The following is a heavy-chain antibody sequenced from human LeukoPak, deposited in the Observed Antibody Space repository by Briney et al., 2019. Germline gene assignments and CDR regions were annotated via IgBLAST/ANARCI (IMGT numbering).Heavy chain of an antibody. D-gene: IGHD6-19*01. CDR1: GYTLTGYY. J-gene: IGHJ4*02. V-gene: IGHV1-2*02. CDR3: ARDRVGSGWPRPYYFEV. Sequence: GPSVKVSCKASGYTLTGYYLHWARQAPGQGLEWMGWINPNTGATHSAQKFQGRITMTRDSSISTAYMDLSRLRSDDTAVYYCARDRVGSGWPRPYYFEVWGQGTLVTVSS. CDR2: INPNTGAT.